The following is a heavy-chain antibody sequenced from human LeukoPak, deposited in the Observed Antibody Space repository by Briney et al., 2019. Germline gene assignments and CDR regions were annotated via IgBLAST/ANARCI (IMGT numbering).Heavy chain of an antibody. J-gene: IGHJ4*02. CDR2: INQSGRT. CDR1: GGSFSGYY. D-gene: IGHD4-17*01. V-gene: IGHV4-34*01. CDR3: ARVDYGDYSKDFDY. Sequence: SETLSLTCAVYGGSFSGYYWSWIRQPPGKGLEWIGEINQSGRTNYNPSLKSRVTISVDTSKNQFSLKLISVTAADTAVYYCARVDYGDYSKDFDYWGQGTLVTVSS.